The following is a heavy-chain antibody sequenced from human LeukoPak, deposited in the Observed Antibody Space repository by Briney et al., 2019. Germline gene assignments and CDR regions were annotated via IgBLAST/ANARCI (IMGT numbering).Heavy chain of an antibody. V-gene: IGHV4-59*01. Sequence: SETLSLTCTVSGDSISPYYWSWTRQPPGKGLEWIGYIHYSGSTNYNPSLKSRVTISADTSKNQFSLKMSSVTAADTAVYYCARVAPSVMVYWGQGVLVTVSS. J-gene: IGHJ4*02. CDR2: IHYSGST. CDR3: ARVAPSVMVY. CDR1: GDSISPYY. D-gene: IGHD2-8*01.